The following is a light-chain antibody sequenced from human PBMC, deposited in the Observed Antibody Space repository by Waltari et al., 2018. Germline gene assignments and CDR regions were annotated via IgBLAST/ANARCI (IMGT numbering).Light chain of an antibody. J-gene: IGKJ2*01. V-gene: IGKV1-5*03. CDR3: QQYSTYYT. Sequence: DIQTTQSPSTLSASVGDRVTITCRASQSISTWLAWYQQKPGKAPNLLIYKASNLESGVPSRFSGSGSGTEFTLTISSLQPDDFATYYCQQYSTYYTFGQGTKLEIK. CDR2: KAS. CDR1: QSISTW.